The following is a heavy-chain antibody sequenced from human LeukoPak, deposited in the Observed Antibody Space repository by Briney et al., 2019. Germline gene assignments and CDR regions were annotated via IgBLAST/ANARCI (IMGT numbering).Heavy chain of an antibody. CDR2: IFDVGNT. V-gene: IGHV3-66*01. Sequence: GGSLRPSCAASGFTVSNNFMNWVRQAPGKGLEWVSVIFDVGNTYYADSVKDRFTISRDNSKNTLYLQMNSLRVEDTAVYYCTRDAPAGGKLDSWGQGTLVTVSS. D-gene: IGHD4-23*01. CDR1: GFTVSNNF. J-gene: IGHJ4*02. CDR3: TRDAPAGGKLDS.